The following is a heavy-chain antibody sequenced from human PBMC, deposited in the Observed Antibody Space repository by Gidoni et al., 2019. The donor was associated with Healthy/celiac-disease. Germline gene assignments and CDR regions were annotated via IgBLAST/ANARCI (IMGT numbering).Heavy chain of an antibody. V-gene: IGHV4-38-2*02. J-gene: IGHJ4*02. Sequence: QVQLQESGTGLVKPSETLSLTCTVSGYSISSGYYWGWIRQPPGKGLEWIGSIYHSGSTYYNPSLKSRVTISVDTSKNQFSLKLSSVTAADTAVYYCARRVGATYKPYFDYWGQGTLVTVSS. D-gene: IGHD1-26*01. CDR2: IYHSGST. CDR3: ARRVGATYKPYFDY. CDR1: GYSISSGYY.